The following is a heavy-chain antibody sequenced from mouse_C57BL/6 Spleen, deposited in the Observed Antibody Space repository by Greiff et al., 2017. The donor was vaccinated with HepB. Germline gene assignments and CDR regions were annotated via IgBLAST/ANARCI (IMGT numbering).Heavy chain of an antibody. V-gene: IGHV1-64*01. Sequence: QVQLQQPGAELVKPGASVKLSCKASGYTFTSYWMHWVKQRPGQGLEWIGIIHPNSGSTNYNEKFKSKATMTVDKSSSTAYMQLSSLTSEDSAVSYGARGFHGYYVQAWFAYWGQGTLVTVSA. D-gene: IGHD2-3*01. J-gene: IGHJ3*01. CDR1: GYTFTSYW. CDR3: ARGFHGYYVQAWFAY. CDR2: IHPNSGST.